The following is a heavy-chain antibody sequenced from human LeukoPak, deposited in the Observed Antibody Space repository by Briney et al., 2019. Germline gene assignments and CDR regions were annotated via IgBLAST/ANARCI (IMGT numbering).Heavy chain of an antibody. CDR3: ARGSVLVSYYGMDV. CDR1: GGSISSYY. V-gene: IGHV4-59*12. CDR2: IYYSGST. Sequence: SETLSLTCTVSGGSISSYYWSWIRQPPGKGLEWIGYIYYSGSTNYNPSLKSRVTISVDTSKNQFSLKLSSVTAADTAVYYCARGSVLVSYYGMDVWGQGTTVTVSS. D-gene: IGHD3-16*02. J-gene: IGHJ6*02.